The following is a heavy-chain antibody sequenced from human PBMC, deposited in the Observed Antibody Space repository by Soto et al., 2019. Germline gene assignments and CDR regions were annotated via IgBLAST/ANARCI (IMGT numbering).Heavy chain of an antibody. CDR3: AREGGESSDGLYYFDS. CDR1: GGSTSSDNY. Sequence: SETLSLTCTVSGGSTSSDNYWSWIRQPPGKGLEWIGHIYYSGNTDYNPSLKSRLAISIDTSKNQFSLKLSSVTAADTAVYFCAREGGESSDGLYYFDSWGQGTLVTVSS. J-gene: IGHJ4*02. D-gene: IGHD3-16*01. V-gene: IGHV4-30-4*01. CDR2: IYYSGNT.